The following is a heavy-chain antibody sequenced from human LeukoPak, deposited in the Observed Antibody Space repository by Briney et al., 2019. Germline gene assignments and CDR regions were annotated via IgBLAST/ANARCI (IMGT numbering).Heavy chain of an antibody. V-gene: IGHV3-23*01. CDR2: ISGSGGST. J-gene: IGHJ4*02. Sequence: GGSLRPSCAASGFTFDDYAMHWVRQAPGKGLEWVSAISGSGGSTYYADSVKGRFTISRDNSKNTLYLQMNSLRAEDTAVYYCAKVGPGGGAVAGSNYFDYRGQGTLVTVSS. D-gene: IGHD6-19*01. CDR3: AKVGPGGGAVAGSNYFDY. CDR1: GFTFDDYA.